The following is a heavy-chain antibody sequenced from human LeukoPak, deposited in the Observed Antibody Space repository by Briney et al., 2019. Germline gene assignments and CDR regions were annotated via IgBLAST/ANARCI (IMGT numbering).Heavy chain of an antibody. CDR2: TWYDGSNK. CDR3: ARDHGDYSGKDY. V-gene: IGHV3-33*01. CDR1: GFIFSSYG. J-gene: IGHJ4*02. D-gene: IGHD4-17*01. Sequence: GRSLRLSCAASGFIFSSYGMHWVRQSPGKGLEWVAVTWYDGSNKYYADAVKGRFTISRDNSKNTLYLQMNSLRAEDTAVYFCARDHGDYSGKDYWGQGTLVTVSS.